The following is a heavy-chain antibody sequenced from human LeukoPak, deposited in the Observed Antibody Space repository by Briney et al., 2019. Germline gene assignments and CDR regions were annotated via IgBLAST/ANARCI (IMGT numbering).Heavy chain of an antibody. Sequence: SVKVSCKASGGTFSSYAISWVRQAPGQGLEWMGGIIPIFGTANYAQKFQGRVTITTDEFTSTAYMELSSLRSEETAVYYCAREEIVSDAFDIWGQGTRVTVAS. CDR3: AREEIVSDAFDI. CDR2: IIPIFGTA. J-gene: IGHJ3*02. D-gene: IGHD3-22*01. CDR1: GGTFSSYA. V-gene: IGHV1-69*05.